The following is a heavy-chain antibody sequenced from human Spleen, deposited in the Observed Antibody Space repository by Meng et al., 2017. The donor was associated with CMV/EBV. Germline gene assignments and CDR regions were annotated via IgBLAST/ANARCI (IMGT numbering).Heavy chain of an antibody. CDR3: ARDRRYYGSGSYGMDV. CDR1: GFTVSSNY. CDR2: IYRGGNT. J-gene: IGHJ6*02. Sequence: GESLKISCAASGFTVSSNYMSWVRQAPGKGLEWVSVIYRGGNTFYAGSVKGRFTISGENAKNSLYLQMNSLRAGDTAVYYCARDRRYYGSGSYGMDVWGQGTTVTVSS. V-gene: IGHV3-53*01. D-gene: IGHD3-10*01.